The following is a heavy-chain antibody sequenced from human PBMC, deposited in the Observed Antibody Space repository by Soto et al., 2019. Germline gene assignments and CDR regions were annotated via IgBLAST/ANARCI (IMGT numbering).Heavy chain of an antibody. Sequence: QVPLVQSGAEVKKPGSSVKVSCKASGGTFSSYAISWVRQAPGQGLEWMGGIILIFGTANYAQKFQGRVTITADESTSTAYMELSSLRSEDTAVYYCARAGYYYDSRGYSDYWYFDLWGRGTLVTVSS. CDR3: ARAGYYYDSRGYSDYWYFDL. J-gene: IGHJ2*01. D-gene: IGHD3-22*01. CDR2: IILIFGTA. CDR1: GGTFSSYA. V-gene: IGHV1-69*01.